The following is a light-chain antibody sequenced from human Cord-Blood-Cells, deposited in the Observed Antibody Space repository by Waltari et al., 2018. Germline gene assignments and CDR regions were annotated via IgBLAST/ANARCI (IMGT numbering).Light chain of an antibody. J-gene: IGLJ3*02. CDR2: EGS. V-gene: IGLV2-23*01. CDR3: CSYAGSSGWV. CDR1: RSDVGSYNL. Sequence: QSALTQPAFVSGSPGRSFTISCTGTRSDVGSYNLVSWYQQHPDKAPKLMIYEGSKRRSGVSKRFSDSKSVNTAFLTISGRQAEDEADYYCCSYAGSSGWVFGGGTKLTVL.